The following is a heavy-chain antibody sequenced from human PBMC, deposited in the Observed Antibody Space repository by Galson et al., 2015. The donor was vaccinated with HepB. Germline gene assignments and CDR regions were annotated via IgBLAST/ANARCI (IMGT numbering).Heavy chain of an antibody. V-gene: IGHV1-2*06. Sequence: SVKVSCKASGYTFTSYYMHWVRQAPGQGLEWMGRINPNSGGTNYAQKFQGRVTMTRDTSISTAYMELSRLRSDDTAVYYCARDESVLLWFRELSGYYYYMDVWGKGTTVTVSS. CDR1: GYTFTSYY. D-gene: IGHD3-10*01. CDR3: ARDESVLLWFRELSGYYYYMDV. CDR2: INPNSGGT. J-gene: IGHJ6*03.